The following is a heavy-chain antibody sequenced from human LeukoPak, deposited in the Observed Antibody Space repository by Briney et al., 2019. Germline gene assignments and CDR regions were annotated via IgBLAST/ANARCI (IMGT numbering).Heavy chain of an antibody. CDR3: ARAVDGGDGYNYYYYYMDV. CDR1: GYTFTSYG. Sequence: ASVKVSCKASGYTFTSYGISRVRQAPGQGLEWMGWISAYNGNTNYAQKLQGRVTMTTDTSTSTAYMELRSLRSDDTAVYYCARAVDGGDGYNYYYYYMDVWGKGTTVTVSS. J-gene: IGHJ6*03. CDR2: ISAYNGNT. D-gene: IGHD5-24*01. V-gene: IGHV1-18*01.